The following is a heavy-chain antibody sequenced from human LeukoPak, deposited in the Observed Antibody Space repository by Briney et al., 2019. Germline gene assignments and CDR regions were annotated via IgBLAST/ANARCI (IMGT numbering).Heavy chain of an antibody. Sequence: SVKVSCKASGGTFSSYAISWVRQAPGQGLEWMGGIIPIFGTANYAQKFQGRVTIAADESTSTAYMELSSLRSEDTAVYYCARDSVPAVVYGYDPTFDYWGQGTLVTVSS. D-gene: IGHD5-12*01. CDR3: ARDSVPAVVYGYDPTFDY. J-gene: IGHJ4*02. CDR1: GGTFSSYA. V-gene: IGHV1-69*13. CDR2: IIPIFGTA.